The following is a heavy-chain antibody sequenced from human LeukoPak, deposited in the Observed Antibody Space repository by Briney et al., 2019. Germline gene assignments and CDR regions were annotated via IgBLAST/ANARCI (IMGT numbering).Heavy chain of an antibody. J-gene: IGHJ4*02. CDR2: IYYSGST. V-gene: IGHV4-59*08. CDR1: GGSISSYY. Sequence: SETMSLTCTVSGGSISSYYWSWIRQPPGRGLEWIGYIYYSGSTNYNPSLKSRVTISVDTSKNQFSLKLSSVTAADTAVYYCARLRVSSFIFDYWGQGTLVTVSS. D-gene: IGHD2/OR15-2a*01. CDR3: ARLRVSSFIFDY.